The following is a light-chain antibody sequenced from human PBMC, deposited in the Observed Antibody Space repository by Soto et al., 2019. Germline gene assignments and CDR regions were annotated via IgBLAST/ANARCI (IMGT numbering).Light chain of an antibody. CDR3: QQYGSSPWT. CDR2: GAS. J-gene: IGKJ1*01. CDR1: QSVSSSY. Sequence: EIVLTQSPGTLSLSPGERATLSCRASQSVSSSYLAWYQQKPGQAPRLLIYGASSRASGIPDRFSGSGSGTDFTLTISSLEPDDGAVYYGQQYGSSPWTFGQGTMVEIK. V-gene: IGKV3-20*01.